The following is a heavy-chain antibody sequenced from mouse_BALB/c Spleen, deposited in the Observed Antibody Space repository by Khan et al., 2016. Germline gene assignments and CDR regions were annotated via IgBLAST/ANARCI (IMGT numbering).Heavy chain of an antibody. V-gene: IGHV1-9*01. CDR1: GYTFSSYW. Sequence: QVQLQQSGAELMKPGASVKISCKATGYTFSSYWIEWVKQRPGHGLEWIGEILPGSDSTNYDKQFKGKAPFTADTSSHPADRQLSSRTAEDSAVDDCARSRLYFDYWGQGTTLTVSS. CDR2: ILPGSDST. D-gene: IGHD3-2*02. J-gene: IGHJ2*01. CDR3: ARSRLYFDY.